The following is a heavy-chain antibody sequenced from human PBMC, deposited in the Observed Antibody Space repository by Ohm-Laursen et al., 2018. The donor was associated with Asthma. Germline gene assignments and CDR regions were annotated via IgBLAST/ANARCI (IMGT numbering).Heavy chain of an antibody. V-gene: IGHV3-74*01. CDR3: AYEFGGSGDY. CDR2: INGDGGIK. Sequence: SLRLSCAASGFTITNYWMHWVRQAPGKGLVWVSRINGDGGIKSYAASVKCRFTISRDDAKNTVYLQMNSLRVDDTAVYYCAYEFGGSGDYWGQGTLVTVSS. J-gene: IGHJ4*02. D-gene: IGHD3-10*01. CDR1: GFTITNYW.